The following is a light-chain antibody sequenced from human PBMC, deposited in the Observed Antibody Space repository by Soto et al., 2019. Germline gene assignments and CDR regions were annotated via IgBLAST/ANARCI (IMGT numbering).Light chain of an antibody. CDR2: DAS. Sequence: DFQRTQWPSTLSASVGDRVTITCRARQNIRSRLAWFQQKPGKAPKLLIYDASSLESGVPQRFSGSGSGTEFPLTISILQTDDCSNYYWQQYHSYWTFGQGTKVE. V-gene: IGKV1-5*01. CDR1: QNIRSR. CDR3: QQYHSYWT. J-gene: IGKJ1*01.